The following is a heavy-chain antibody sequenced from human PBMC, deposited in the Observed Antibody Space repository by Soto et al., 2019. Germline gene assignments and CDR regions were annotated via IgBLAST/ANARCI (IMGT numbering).Heavy chain of an antibody. V-gene: IGHV4-4*07. CDR3: ARASVGPPGGGSWIMPFDY. J-gene: IGHJ4*02. CDR1: GGSISNYY. CDR2: IYTGGST. Sequence: SETLSLTCTVSGGSISNYYWSWIRQPAGKGLEWIGRIYTGGSTNYNPSLKSRVTMSTDTSKNQFSPRLTSVTAADTAVYYCARASVGPPGGGSWIMPFDYWGQGALVTVSS. D-gene: IGHD2-15*01.